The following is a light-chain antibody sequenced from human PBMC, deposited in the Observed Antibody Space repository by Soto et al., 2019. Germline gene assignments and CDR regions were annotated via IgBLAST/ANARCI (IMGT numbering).Light chain of an antibody. CDR1: QSFNSSY. J-gene: IGKJ1*01. Sequence: SASPLSFSPGKVATLFCRASQSFNSSYLAWYQQKPGQAPRLLIYGASNRATGIPDRFSGSGSGTDFTLTISRLEPEDFAVYYCQQYGFSERFGQGTKLDIK. V-gene: IGKV3-20*01. CDR3: QQYGFSER. CDR2: GAS.